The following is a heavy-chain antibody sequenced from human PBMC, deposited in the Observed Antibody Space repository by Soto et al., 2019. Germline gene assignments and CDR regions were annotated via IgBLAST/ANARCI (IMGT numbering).Heavy chain of an antibody. CDR3: AREGTMVRGVIPHPYYYYGMDV. D-gene: IGHD3-10*01. J-gene: IGHJ6*02. Sequence: SGGSLRLSCAASGFTFSSYSMNWVRQAPGKGLEWVSSISSSSSYIYYADSVKGRFTISRDNAKNSLYLQMNSLRAEDTAVYYCAREGTMVRGVIPHPYYYYGMDVWGQGTTVTVSS. CDR2: ISSSSSYI. CDR1: GFTFSSYS. V-gene: IGHV3-21*01.